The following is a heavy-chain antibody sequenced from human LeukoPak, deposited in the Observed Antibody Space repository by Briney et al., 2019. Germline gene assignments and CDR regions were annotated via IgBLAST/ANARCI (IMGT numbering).Heavy chain of an antibody. J-gene: IGHJ2*01. D-gene: IGHD3-10*01. CDR3: ASLTTYYYGSGRPSPWYFDL. Sequence: SETLSLTCTVSSGSISSYHWSWIRQPPGKGLEWIGYIFYTGSTNYNPSLESRVTISLDTSKNQFSLNLSSVTAADTAVYYCASLTTYYYGSGRPSPWYFDLWGRGTLVTVSS. CDR1: SGSISSYH. V-gene: IGHV4-59*01. CDR2: IFYTGST.